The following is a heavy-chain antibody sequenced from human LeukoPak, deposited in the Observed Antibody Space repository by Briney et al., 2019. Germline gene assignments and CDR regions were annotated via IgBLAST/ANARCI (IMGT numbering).Heavy chain of an antibody. D-gene: IGHD2-15*01. V-gene: IGHV3-23*01. CDR2: ISGSGGST. CDR3: ANLAQAAFSY. J-gene: IGHJ4*02. CDR1: GFTFSNYA. Sequence: GGSLRLSCAASGFTFSNYAMGWVRQAPGKGLEWVSAISGSGGSTYYADSVKGRFTISRDNSKNTLYLQMNSLRAEDTAVYYCANLAQAAFSYWGQGTLVTVSS.